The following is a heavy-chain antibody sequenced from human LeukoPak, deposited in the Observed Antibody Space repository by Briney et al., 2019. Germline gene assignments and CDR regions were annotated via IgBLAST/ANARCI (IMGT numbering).Heavy chain of an antibody. Sequence: ASVKVSCKASGYTFISYYMHWVRQAPGQGLEWTGIIKPSGGSASYAQKFQGRVTMTRDTSTSTVYMELSSLRSEDTAVYYCAREGGSGSYSYHLDFWGQGAPLTVSS. CDR3: AREGGSGSYSYHLDF. J-gene: IGHJ4*02. CDR2: IKPSGGSA. CDR1: GYTFISYY. D-gene: IGHD1-26*01. V-gene: IGHV1-46*01.